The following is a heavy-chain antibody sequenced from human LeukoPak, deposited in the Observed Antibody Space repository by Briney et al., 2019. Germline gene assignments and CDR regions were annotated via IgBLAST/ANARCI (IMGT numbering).Heavy chain of an antibody. D-gene: IGHD2-2*01. CDR3: ARGYLLPYCSSTSCHGKNHGWFDP. Sequence: GGSLRLSCAASGFTFSSYSMNWVRQAPGKGLEWVSSISSSSSYIYYADSVKGRFTISRDNAKNSLYLQMNSLRAEDTAVYYCARGYLLPYCSSTSCHGKNHGWFDPWGQGTLVTVSS. V-gene: IGHV3-21*04. J-gene: IGHJ5*02. CDR1: GFTFSSYS. CDR2: ISSSSSYI.